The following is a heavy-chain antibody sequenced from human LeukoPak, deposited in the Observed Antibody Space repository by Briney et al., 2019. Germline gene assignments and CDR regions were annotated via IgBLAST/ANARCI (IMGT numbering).Heavy chain of an antibody. J-gene: IGHJ6*03. CDR2: MNPNSDNT. CDR1: GYTFTSYD. Sequence: GASVKVSCKASGYTFTSYDINWVRQATGQGLEWMGWMNPNSDNTGYAQKFQGRVTMTRNTSISTAYMELSSLRSEDTAVYYCARVLGWYYYYYMDVWGKGTTVTVSS. CDR3: ARVLGWYYYYYMDV. D-gene: IGHD3-3*02. V-gene: IGHV1-8*01.